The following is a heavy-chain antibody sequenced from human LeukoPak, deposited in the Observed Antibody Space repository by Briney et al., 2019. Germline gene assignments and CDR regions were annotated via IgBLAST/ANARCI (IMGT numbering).Heavy chain of an antibody. CDR1: GFTFSSYS. J-gene: IGHJ4*02. V-gene: IGHV3-48*04. CDR2: ISSSGTII. CDR3: AKLGTMVREL. Sequence: GGSLRLSCAASGFTFSSYSMNWVRQAPGKGLEWVSYISSSGTIIYYVDSVKGRFTISRDNAKISLYLQMNSLRAEDTAVYYCAKLGTMVRELWGQGTLVTVSS. D-gene: IGHD3-10*01.